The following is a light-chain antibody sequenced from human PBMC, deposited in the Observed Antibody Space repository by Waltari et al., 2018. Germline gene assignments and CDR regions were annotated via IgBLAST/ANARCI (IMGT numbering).Light chain of an antibody. V-gene: IGKV2-30*02. CDR1: QSPVHSYGNTY. CDR2: KVA. J-gene: IGKJ2*01. Sequence: DVVMTQSSLSLPVTLGQPASISCRSSQSPVHSYGNTYLNWFQQRPGQSPRLPIYKVAKRDCGVPDRFSGSGSGTDVTVKISRVEAEDVGVYYCMKGAHLPRTFDHATKVEI. CDR3: MKGAHLPRT.